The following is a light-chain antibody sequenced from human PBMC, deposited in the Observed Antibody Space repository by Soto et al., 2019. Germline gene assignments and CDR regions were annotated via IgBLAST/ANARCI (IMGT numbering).Light chain of an antibody. CDR1: QSVSRY. V-gene: IGKV1-39*01. Sequence: DVQMTQSPSSLSALVGDRVTITCRASQSVSRYLNWYQHKPGKAPKLLINAASNLRNGVPSRFSGSGSGTDFTLTIDGLQPEDFAVYYCQQSYITPPITFGQGTRLELK. CDR2: AAS. CDR3: QQSYITPPIT. J-gene: IGKJ5*01.